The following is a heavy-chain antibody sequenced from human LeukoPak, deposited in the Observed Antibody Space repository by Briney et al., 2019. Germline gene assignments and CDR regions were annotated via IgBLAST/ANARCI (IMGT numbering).Heavy chain of an antibody. V-gene: IGHV4-39*01. CDR2: IYYSGST. CDR1: GFTFSSYE. J-gene: IGHJ6*03. CDR3: ARLYDSSGYPQNYYYYYYMDV. Sequence: PGGSLRLSCAASGFTFSSYEMNWVRQPPGKGLEWIGSIYYSGSTYYNPSLKSRVTISVDTSKNQFSLKLSSVTAADTAVYYCARLYDSSGYPQNYYYYYYMDVWGKGTTVTISS. D-gene: IGHD3-22*01.